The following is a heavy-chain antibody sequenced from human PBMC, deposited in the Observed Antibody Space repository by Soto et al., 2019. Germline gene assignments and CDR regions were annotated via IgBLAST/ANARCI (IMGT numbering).Heavy chain of an antibody. D-gene: IGHD6-13*01. CDR3: AREAAGIRYFDY. CDR1: GFTFSSYS. Sequence: EVQLVESGGGLVKPGGSLRLSCAASGFTFSSYSMNWVRQAPGKGLEWVSSISSSSSYIYYADSVKGRFTISRDNAKNSLCLQMNSLRAEDTAVYYCAREAAGIRYFDYWGQGTLVTVSS. CDR2: ISSSSSYI. J-gene: IGHJ4*02. V-gene: IGHV3-21*01.